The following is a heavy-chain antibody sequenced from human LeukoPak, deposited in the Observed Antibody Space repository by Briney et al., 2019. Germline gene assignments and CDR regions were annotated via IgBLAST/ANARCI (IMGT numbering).Heavy chain of an antibody. V-gene: IGHV1-24*01. D-gene: IGHD2-2*02. CDR1: GYTLTELS. J-gene: IGHJ3*02. CDR2: FDPEDGET. CDR3: ATRRYCSSTSCYTDAFDI. Sequence: ASVKVSCKVSGYTLTELSMHWVRQAPGKGLEWMGGFDPEDGETIYAQKFQGRVTMTEDTSTDTAYMELSSLRSEDTAVYYCATRRYCSSTSCYTDAFDIWGQGTMVTVSS.